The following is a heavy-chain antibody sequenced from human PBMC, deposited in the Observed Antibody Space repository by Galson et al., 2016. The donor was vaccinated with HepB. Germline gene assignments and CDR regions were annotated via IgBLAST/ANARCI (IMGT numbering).Heavy chain of an antibody. D-gene: IGHD7-27*01. J-gene: IGHJ3*01. V-gene: IGHV3-11*01. CDR1: GFRFSDYY. CDR2: ISNSGSRT. CDR3: ARSELGVGDAFDV. Sequence: SLRLSCAASGFRFSDYYMNWVRQAPGKGLEWVSYISNSGSRTFYADSVKGRFTISRDNAQNSLYLQMNSLTAEDLAVYYCARSELGVGDAFDVWGQGTMLTVSS.